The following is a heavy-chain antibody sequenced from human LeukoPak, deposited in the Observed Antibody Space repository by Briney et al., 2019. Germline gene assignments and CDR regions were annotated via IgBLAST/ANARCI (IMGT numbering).Heavy chain of an antibody. CDR2: IQAKAYGGAT. V-gene: IGHV3-49*03. CDR1: GFTFGDYA. D-gene: IGHD2-2*01. J-gene: IGHJ4*02. Sequence: GGSLRLSCSTSGFTFGDYAMSWFRHAPGKGLEWVGFIQAKAYGGATKYAASVNGRFSISRDDSQSIANLQMNDLKTEDTAVYYCTRAPHPRCSSSGCYLDYWGQGTLVTVSS. CDR3: TRAPHPRCSSSGCYLDY.